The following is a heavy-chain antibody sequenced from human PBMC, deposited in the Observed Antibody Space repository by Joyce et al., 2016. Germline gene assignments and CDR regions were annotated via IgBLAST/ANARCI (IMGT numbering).Heavy chain of an antibody. J-gene: IGHJ5*02. CDR3: NKDRAP. V-gene: IGHV3-72*01. D-gene: IGHD3-10*01. CDR1: GFTFSDHY. CDR2: IRNKANSYTT. Sequence: EVQLVESGGGLVQPGGSLRLSCAASGFTFSDHYMDWVRQAPGKGLEGSAHIRNKANSYTTEYAASVKGRFTISRDDSKNALYLQMDSLKTEDTAVYYCNKDRAPWGQGTLVTVSS.